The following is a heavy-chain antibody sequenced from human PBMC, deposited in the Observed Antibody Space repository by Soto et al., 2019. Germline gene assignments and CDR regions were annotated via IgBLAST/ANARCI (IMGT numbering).Heavy chain of an antibody. CDR2: INPSGGST. J-gene: IGHJ6*02. Sequence: ASVKVSCKASGGTFTSYYMHWVRQAPGQGLEWMGIINPSGGSTIYAQKFQGRVTLTRDTSTSTVYMELSSLRSEDTAVYYCARDLNGSGEKFYYYYGMDVWGQGTTVTVSS. CDR1: GGTFTSYY. CDR3: ARDLNGSGEKFYYYYGMDV. D-gene: IGHD3-10*01. V-gene: IGHV1-46*01.